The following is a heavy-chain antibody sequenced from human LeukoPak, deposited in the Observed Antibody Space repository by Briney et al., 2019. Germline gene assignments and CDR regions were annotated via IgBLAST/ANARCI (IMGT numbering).Heavy chain of an antibody. CDR1: GYTFTGYY. CDR2: INPNSGGT. CDR3: ARPLPSEDHDAFDI. Sequence: ASVKVSCKASGYTFTGYYMHWVRQAPGQGLEWMGWINPNSGGTNYAQKFQGRVTMTRDTSISTAYMELSRLRSDDTAVYHCARPLPSEDHDAFDIWGQGTMVTVSS. D-gene: IGHD2-15*01. V-gene: IGHV1-2*02. J-gene: IGHJ3*02.